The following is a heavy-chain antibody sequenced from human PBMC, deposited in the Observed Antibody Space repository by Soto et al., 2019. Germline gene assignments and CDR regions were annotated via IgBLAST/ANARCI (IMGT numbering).Heavy chain of an antibody. D-gene: IGHD2-2*02. CDR2: ISINGDNT. Sequence: GGSLSLSCSASGFTLSNYAMHWVRQAPGKGLEYVSAISINGDNTYYADSVKGRFTVSRDNSKNTLYLQMTNLRTEDTAVYFSVKDCNAATCYREFFEFWGQG. V-gene: IGHV3-64D*06. CDR3: VKDCNAATCYREFFEF. CDR1: GFTLSNYA. J-gene: IGHJ4*02.